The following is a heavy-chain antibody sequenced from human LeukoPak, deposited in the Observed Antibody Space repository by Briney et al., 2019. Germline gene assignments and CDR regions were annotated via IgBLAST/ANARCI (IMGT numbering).Heavy chain of an antibody. D-gene: IGHD6-19*01. CDR1: GFTFNIYA. CDR3: ARENAEQWLMSFVYNWFDP. Sequence: PGGSLRLSCAASGFTFNIYAMSWVRQAPGKGLEWVSTIRGSDGYTYYADSVKGRFTISRDNSKNTLYLQMNSLRAEDTAVYYCARENAEQWLMSFVYNWFDPWGQGTLVTVSS. CDR2: IRGSDGYT. J-gene: IGHJ5*02. V-gene: IGHV3-23*01.